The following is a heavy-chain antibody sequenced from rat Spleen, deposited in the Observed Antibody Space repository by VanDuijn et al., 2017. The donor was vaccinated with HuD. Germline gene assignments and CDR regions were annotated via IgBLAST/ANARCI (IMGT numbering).Heavy chain of an antibody. Sequence: EVQLVESGGGLVQPGRSLKLSCAASGSTFSDYYMAWVRQAPTKGLEWVASVSYDGSATYYRDSVKGRFTISRDNAKRTLYLQMDSLRSEDTATYYCARHRGPGYNYYVMDAWGQGASVTVSS. CDR1: GSTFSDYY. CDR3: ARHRGPGYNYYVMDA. V-gene: IGHV5-7*01. D-gene: IGHD1-4*01. J-gene: IGHJ4*01. CDR2: VSYDGSAT.